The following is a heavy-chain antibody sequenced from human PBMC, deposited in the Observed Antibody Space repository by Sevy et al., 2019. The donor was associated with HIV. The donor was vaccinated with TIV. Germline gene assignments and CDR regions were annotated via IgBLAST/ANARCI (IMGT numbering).Heavy chain of an antibody. V-gene: IGHV3-21*01. CDR1: GFTFSPYS. D-gene: IGHD3-3*02. CDR2: ISSSSSYI. Sequence: GGSLRLSCAASGFTFSPYSMNWVRQAPGKGLEWVSSISSSSSYIYYAYSVKGRFIISRDNAKNSLYLQTNSLRAEDTAVYYCAREGGHVNIFGVVPRDAMDVWGQGTTVTVSS. CDR3: AREGGHVNIFGVVPRDAMDV. J-gene: IGHJ6*02.